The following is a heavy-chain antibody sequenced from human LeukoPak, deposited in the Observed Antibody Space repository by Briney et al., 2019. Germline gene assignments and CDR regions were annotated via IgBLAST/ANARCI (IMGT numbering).Heavy chain of an antibody. V-gene: IGHV1-69*05. D-gene: IGHD6-6*01. CDR2: IIPIFGTA. Sequence: ASVKVSCKASGGTFSSYAISWVRQAPGQGLEWMGVIIPIFGTANYAQKFQGRVTITTDESTSTAYMELSSLRSEDTAVYYCARDRSSSSWGFDYWGQGTLVTVSS. CDR1: GGTFSSYA. J-gene: IGHJ4*02. CDR3: ARDRSSSSWGFDY.